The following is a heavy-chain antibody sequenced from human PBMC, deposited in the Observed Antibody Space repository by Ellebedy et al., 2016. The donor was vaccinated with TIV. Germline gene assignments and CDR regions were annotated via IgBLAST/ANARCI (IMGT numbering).Heavy chain of an antibody. V-gene: IGHV3-11*01. CDR3: ARVRQGSGGENC. J-gene: IGHJ4*02. D-gene: IGHD2-8*02. Sequence: GESLKISCAASGFTFSDYYMSWIRQAPGKGLAWVSYISSSGSTIYYADSVKGRLTVARDNAKNSLFLQKNSLRAEDTAVYYFARVRQGSGGENCWGQGTLVTVSS. CDR1: GFTFSDYY. CDR2: ISSSGSTI.